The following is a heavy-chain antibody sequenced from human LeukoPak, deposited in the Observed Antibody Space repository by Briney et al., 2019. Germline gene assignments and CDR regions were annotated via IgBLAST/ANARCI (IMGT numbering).Heavy chain of an antibody. CDR3: AREGTGYSRAFDI. Sequence: PGGSLRLSCAASGFTFRTYWMSWVRQAPGKGLEWVANTKQDGSVKYYVDSVKGRFTIYRDNAKNSLYLQMNSLSAEDTAVYYCAREGTGYSRAFDIWGQGTMVTVSS. V-gene: IGHV3-7*03. J-gene: IGHJ3*02. D-gene: IGHD2-15*01. CDR1: GFTFRTYW. CDR2: TKQDGSVK.